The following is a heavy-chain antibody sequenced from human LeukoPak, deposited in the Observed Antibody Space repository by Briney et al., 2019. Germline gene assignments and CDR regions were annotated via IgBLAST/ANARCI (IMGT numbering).Heavy chain of an antibody. J-gene: IGHJ1*01. CDR1: GFTFSTSV. CDR2: IDYDGGSG. CDR3: TRNSGWYGLS. D-gene: IGHD6-13*01. V-gene: IGHV3-NL1*01. Sequence: GGSLRLSCAASGFTFSTSVMHWVRQAPGKGLEWVSSIDYDGGSGHYADSVKGRFTISRDNSNNTLFLHLNSLRGEDTAVYYCTRNSGWYGLSWGQGTLVTVSS.